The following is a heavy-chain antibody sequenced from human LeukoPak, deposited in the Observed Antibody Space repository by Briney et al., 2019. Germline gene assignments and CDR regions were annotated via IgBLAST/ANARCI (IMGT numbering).Heavy chain of an antibody. J-gene: IGHJ4*02. V-gene: IGHV2-5*01. CDR3: AHRRKVRFLEWLFYYFDY. CDR1: GFSLSTSGVG. Sequence: SGPTLVKPTQTLTLTCTFSGFSLSTSGVGVGWIRQPPGKALEWLSLIYWNDDKLYSPSPKSRLTITKDNSKKQVVLTMTNMDPVDTATYYCAHRRKVRFLEWLFYYFDYWGQGTLVTVSS. CDR2: IYWNDDK. D-gene: IGHD3-3*01.